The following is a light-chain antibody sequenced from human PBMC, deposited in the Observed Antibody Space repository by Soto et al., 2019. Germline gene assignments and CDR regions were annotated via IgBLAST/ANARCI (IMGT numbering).Light chain of an antibody. CDR3: CSYAGSITWV. J-gene: IGLJ2*01. CDR2: EGT. V-gene: IGLV2-23*01. Sequence: QSALTKPASVSASPGQSITISCTGSSSDVGSYNLVSWYQQHPGKAPKFMIYEGTKRPSGVSNRFSGSKSGNTASLTISGLHAEDEADYYFCSYAGSITWVFGGGTKLTVL. CDR1: SSDVGSYNL.